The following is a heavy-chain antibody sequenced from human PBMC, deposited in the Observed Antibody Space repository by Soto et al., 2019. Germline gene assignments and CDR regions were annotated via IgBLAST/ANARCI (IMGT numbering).Heavy chain of an antibody. CDR2: INHSGST. J-gene: IGHJ6*03. D-gene: IGHD3-10*01. V-gene: IGHV4-39*07. CDR3: ARGQSDLLLWFGVRYYYYYMDV. Sequence: PSETLPLTCTVSGGSISSTDFYWGWIRQPPGKGLEWIAEINHSGSTNYNPSLKSRVTISVDTSKNQFSLKLSSVTAADTAVYYCARGQSDLLLWFGVRYYYYYMDVWGKGTTVTVSS. CDR1: GGSISSTDFY.